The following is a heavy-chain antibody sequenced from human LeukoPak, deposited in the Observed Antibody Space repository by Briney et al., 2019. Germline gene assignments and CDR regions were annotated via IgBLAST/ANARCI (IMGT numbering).Heavy chain of an antibody. V-gene: IGHV3-74*01. D-gene: IGHD2-2*01. Sequence: GGSLRLSCAASGFTFSSYWMHWVRQAPGKGLGWVSRINSDGSSTSYADSVKGRFTISRDNAKNTLYLQMNSLRAEDTAVYYCAGIVVVPAASHYYYYGMDVWGQGTTVTVSS. CDR1: GFTFSSYW. CDR3: AGIVVVPAASHYYYYGMDV. CDR2: INSDGSST. J-gene: IGHJ6*02.